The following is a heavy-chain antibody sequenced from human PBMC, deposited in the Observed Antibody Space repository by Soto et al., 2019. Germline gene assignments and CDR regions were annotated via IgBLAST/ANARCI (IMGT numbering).Heavy chain of an antibody. Sequence: GGSLRLSCAASGFTFSSYEMNWVRQAPGKGLEWVSYISSSGSTIYYADSVKGRFTISRDNAKNSLYLQMNSLRAEDTAVYYCAREESRGAFDIWGQGTMVTVSS. CDR1: GFTFSSYE. V-gene: IGHV3-48*03. J-gene: IGHJ3*02. CDR2: ISSSGSTI. CDR3: AREESRGAFDI.